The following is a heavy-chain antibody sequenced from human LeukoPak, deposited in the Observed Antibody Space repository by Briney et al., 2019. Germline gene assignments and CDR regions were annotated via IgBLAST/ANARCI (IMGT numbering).Heavy chain of an antibody. D-gene: IGHD2-2*02. CDR1: GLTFSNVW. J-gene: IGHJ4*02. V-gene: IGHV3-15*01. CDR3: TTFSDCTSSICYTNY. Sequence: PGGSLRLSCLVSGLTFSNVWMSWVRQAPGKGMEWVGRIKSKTHGGTTDYAAPVYGRFTVSRDDSKNTLYLQMNSLQTEDTAVYYCTTFSDCTSSICYTNYWGQGTLVTVSS. CDR2: IKSKTHGGTT.